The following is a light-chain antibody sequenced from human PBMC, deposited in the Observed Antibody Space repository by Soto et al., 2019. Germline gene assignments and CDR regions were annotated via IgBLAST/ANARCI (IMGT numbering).Light chain of an antibody. CDR2: AAS. Sequence: DLQMTQSPSSLSASVGDRVTLTCRASQSINKYLNWYQQKPGKAPRLLIYAASNLQSGVPSRFSGSGSGTDFTLTISSLHPEDFATFYCQQTYSISQPTFGGGTKVEIK. V-gene: IGKV1-39*01. CDR3: QQTYSISQPT. CDR1: QSINKY. J-gene: IGKJ4*01.